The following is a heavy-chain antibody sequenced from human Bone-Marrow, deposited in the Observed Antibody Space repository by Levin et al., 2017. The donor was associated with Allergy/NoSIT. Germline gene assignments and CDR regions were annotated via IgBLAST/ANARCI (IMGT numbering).Heavy chain of an antibody. J-gene: IGHJ5*02. CDR3: ARDRSYYDFWSGYYTTWFDP. Sequence: PSETLSLTCTVSGGSISSSSYYWGWIRQPPGKGLEWIGSIYYSGSTYYNPSLKSRVTISVDTSKNQFSLKLSSVTAADTAVYYCARDRSYYDFWSGYYTTWFDPWGQGTLVTVSS. V-gene: IGHV4-39*07. D-gene: IGHD3-3*01. CDR1: GGSISSSSYY. CDR2: IYYSGST.